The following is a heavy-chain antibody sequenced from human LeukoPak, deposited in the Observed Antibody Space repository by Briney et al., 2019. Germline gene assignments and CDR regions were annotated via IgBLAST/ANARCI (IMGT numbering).Heavy chain of an antibody. V-gene: IGHV4-59*01. J-gene: IGHJ6*02. CDR1: GGSISSYY. D-gene: IGHD6-19*01. Sequence: PSGTLSLTCTVSGGSISSYYWSWIRQPPGKGLEWIGYIYYSGSTNYNPSLKSRVTISVDTSKNQFSLKLSSVTAADTAVYYCAAGYSSGWYYYYGMDVWGQGTTVTVSS. CDR2: IYYSGST. CDR3: AAGYSSGWYYYYGMDV.